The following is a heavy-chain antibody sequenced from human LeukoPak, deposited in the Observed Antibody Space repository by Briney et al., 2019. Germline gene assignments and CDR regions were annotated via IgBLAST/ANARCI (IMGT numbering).Heavy chain of an antibody. CDR2: INHSGST. Sequence: SETPSLACAVYGGSFSGYYWSWIRQPPGKGLEWIGEINHSGSTNYNPSLKSRVTISVDTSKNQFSLKLSSVTAADTAVYYCARGRSSSWYSDLDPWGQGTLVTVSS. D-gene: IGHD6-13*01. V-gene: IGHV4-34*01. J-gene: IGHJ5*02. CDR1: GGSFSGYY. CDR3: ARGRSSSWYSDLDP.